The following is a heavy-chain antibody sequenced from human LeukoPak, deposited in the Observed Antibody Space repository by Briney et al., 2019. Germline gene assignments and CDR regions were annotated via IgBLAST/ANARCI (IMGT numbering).Heavy chain of an antibody. CDR2: MNPNSGNT. J-gene: IGHJ3*02. CDR3: ARGDYYDSSGYYGDAFDI. Sequence: WASVKVSCKASGGTFSSYAISWVRQATGQGLEWMGWMNPNSGNTGYAQKFQGRVTITRNTSISTAYMELSSLRSEDTAVYYCARGDYYDSSGYYGDAFDIWGQGTMVTVSS. CDR1: GGTFSSYA. V-gene: IGHV1-8*03. D-gene: IGHD3-22*01.